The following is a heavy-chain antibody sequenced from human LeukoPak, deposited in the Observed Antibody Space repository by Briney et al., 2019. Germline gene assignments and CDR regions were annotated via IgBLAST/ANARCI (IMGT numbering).Heavy chain of an antibody. CDR2: VKSIRDGETT. CDR1: GFNCYDAY. J-gene: IGHJ4*02. Sequence: KPGGYLRLSCFGYGFNCYDAYMMWVRQAPGNGLEWVGRVKSIRDGETTEDTAPVKGRITVPRHHAKRTVYLQMNSLKTEYAAVYFCTERVVTTIDFWVQGTLDTVSS. CDR3: TERVVTTIDF. V-gene: IGHV3-15*01. D-gene: IGHD2-21*02.